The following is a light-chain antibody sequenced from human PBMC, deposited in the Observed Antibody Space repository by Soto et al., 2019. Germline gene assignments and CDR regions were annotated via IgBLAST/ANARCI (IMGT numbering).Light chain of an antibody. CDR3: QKYNSAPLT. J-gene: IGKJ4*01. V-gene: IGKV1-27*01. Sequence: DIQVTQSPSSLSASLGDRVTITCRANQAIGVYLAWFQQQPGKVPKLLIYAASALQSGVPSRFSGSGSGTDFTPHNSRLQPEGIATYYCQKYNSAPLTFGGGTKVEI. CDR1: QAIGVY. CDR2: AAS.